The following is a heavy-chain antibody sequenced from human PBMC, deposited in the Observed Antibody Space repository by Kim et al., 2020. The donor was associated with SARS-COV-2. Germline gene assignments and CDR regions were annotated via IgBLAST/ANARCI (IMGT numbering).Heavy chain of an antibody. V-gene: IGHV1-8*01. CDR2: MNPNSGNT. J-gene: IGHJ6*02. D-gene: IGHD3-10*01. CDR1: GYTFTSYD. CDR3: ARGSAGIWFGELLPYYYYGMDV. Sequence: DSVKVSCKASGYTFTSYDINWVRQATGQGLEWMGWMNPNSGNTGYAQKFQGRVTMTRNTSISTAYMELSSLRSEDTAVYYCARGSAGIWFGELLPYYYYGMDVWGQGTTVTVSS.